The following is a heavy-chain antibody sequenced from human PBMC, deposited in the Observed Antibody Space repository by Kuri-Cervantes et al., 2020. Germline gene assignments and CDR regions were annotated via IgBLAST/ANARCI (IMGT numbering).Heavy chain of an antibody. Sequence: ASVKVSCKASGYTFTGYYMHWVRQAPGQGLEWMGWINPNCGGTNYAQKFQGRVTMTRDTSISTAYMELSRLRSDDTAVYYCARVAAAAGIGGMDVWGQGTTVTVSS. CDR2: INPNCGGT. V-gene: IGHV1-2*02. CDR3: ARVAAAAGIGGMDV. CDR1: GYTFTGYY. J-gene: IGHJ6*02. D-gene: IGHD6-13*01.